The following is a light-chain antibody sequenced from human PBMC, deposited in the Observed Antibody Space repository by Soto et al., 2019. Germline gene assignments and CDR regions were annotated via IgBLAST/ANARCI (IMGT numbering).Light chain of an antibody. J-gene: IGKJ2*01. V-gene: IGKV3-11*01. CDR3: QHRDNWSYI. CDR2: DAS. Sequence: EIVLTQSPATLSLSPGERATLSCRASEPVTHSPPWYQQKPGQAPRLLIYDASTRATGIPARFSGSGSGTDYTLSISSLEAEDFAVYYCQHRDNWSYIFGQGTKLEMK. CDR1: EPVTHS.